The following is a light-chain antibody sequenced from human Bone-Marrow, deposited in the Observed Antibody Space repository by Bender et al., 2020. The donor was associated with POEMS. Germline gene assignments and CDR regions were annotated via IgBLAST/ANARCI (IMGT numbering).Light chain of an antibody. Sequence: QSALTQPASVSGSPGQSITISCTGTSSDIGSYDLVSWYQQEPGKAPKLMIYEDSRRPSGVSNRFSGSKSGNTASLTISGLQTEDEADYYYCSYAGSTTCVFGTGTKVTVL. V-gene: IGLV2-23*01. J-gene: IGLJ1*01. CDR1: SSDIGSYDL. CDR2: EDS. CDR3: CSYAGSTTCV.